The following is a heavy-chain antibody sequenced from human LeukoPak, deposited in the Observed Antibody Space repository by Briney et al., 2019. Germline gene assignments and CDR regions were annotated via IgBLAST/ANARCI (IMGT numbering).Heavy chain of an antibody. V-gene: IGHV3-7*01. CDR1: GFTFSSYW. Sequence: GGSLRLSCAASGFTFSSYWMSWVRQAPGKGLEWVANIKQDGSEKYYVDSVKGRFTISRDNAKNSLHLQMNSLRAEDTAVYYCANLDSSGYFDYWGQGTLVTVSS. J-gene: IGHJ4*02. D-gene: IGHD3-22*01. CDR2: IKQDGSEK. CDR3: ANLDSSGYFDY.